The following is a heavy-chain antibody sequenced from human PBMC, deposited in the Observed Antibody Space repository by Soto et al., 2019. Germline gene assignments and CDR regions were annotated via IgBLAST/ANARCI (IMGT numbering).Heavy chain of an antibody. J-gene: IGHJ3*02. Sequence: QLQLPESGSGLVKPSQTLSLTCAVSGGSISSGGYSWSWIRQPPGKGLEWIGYIYHSGSTYYNPSLKSRVTISVDRSKNQFSLKLSSVTAADTAVYYCARNNRVAPDAFDIWGQGTMVTVSS. CDR3: ARNNRVAPDAFDI. V-gene: IGHV4-30-2*01. CDR2: IYHSGST. CDR1: GGSISSGGYS.